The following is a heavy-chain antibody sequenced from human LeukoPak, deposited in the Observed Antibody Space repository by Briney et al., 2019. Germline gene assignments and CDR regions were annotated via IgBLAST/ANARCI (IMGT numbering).Heavy chain of an antibody. V-gene: IGHV1-46*01. J-gene: IGHJ6*03. CDR1: GYTFTSYY. CDR3: ARGRRIVGATYYYYYYMDV. D-gene: IGHD1-26*01. Sequence: ASVKVSCKASGYTFTSYYMHWVRQAPGQGLEWMGIINPSGGSTSYAQKFQGRVTMTRDMSTSTVYMELSSLRSEDTAVYYCARGRRIVGATYYYYYYMDVWGKGTTVTVSS. CDR2: INPSGGST.